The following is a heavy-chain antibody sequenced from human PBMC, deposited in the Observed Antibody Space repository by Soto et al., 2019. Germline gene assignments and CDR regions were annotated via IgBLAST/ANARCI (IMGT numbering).Heavy chain of an antibody. D-gene: IGHD3-10*01. CDR3: ARPSDNLWFGELSGAFDI. Sequence: ASVKVSCKASGYTFTSYGISWVRQAPGQGLEWMGWISAYNGNTNYAQKLQGRVTMTTDTSTSTAYMELRSLRSDDTAVYYCARPSDNLWFGELSGAFDIWGQGTMGTVS. CDR1: GYTFTSYG. V-gene: IGHV1-18*01. CDR2: ISAYNGNT. J-gene: IGHJ3*02.